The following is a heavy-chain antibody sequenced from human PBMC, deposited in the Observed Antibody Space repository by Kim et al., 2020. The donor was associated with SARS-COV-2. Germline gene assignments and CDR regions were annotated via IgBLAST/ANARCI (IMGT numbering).Heavy chain of an antibody. CDR2: INHSGST. CDR1: GGSFSGYY. V-gene: IGHV4-34*01. CDR3: ARGRRITMIVVVITTHNWFDP. Sequence: SETLSLTCAVYGGSFSGYYWSWIRQPPGKGLEWIGEINHSGSTNYNPSLKSRVTISVDTSKNQFSLKLSSVTAADTAVYYCARGRRITMIVVVITTHNWFDPWGQGTLVTVSS. J-gene: IGHJ5*02. D-gene: IGHD3-22*01.